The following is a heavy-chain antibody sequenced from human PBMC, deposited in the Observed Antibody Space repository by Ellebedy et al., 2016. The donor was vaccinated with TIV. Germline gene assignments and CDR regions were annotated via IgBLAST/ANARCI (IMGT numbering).Heavy chain of an antibody. CDR2: IQYDGSNK. J-gene: IGHJ4*02. CDR3: MGERHTMGMFDY. CDR1: GFTLDSYV. Sequence: GESLKISCTVSGFTLDSYVMHWVRQAPGKGLEWVAFIQYDGSNKNYADSVKGRFTISRDISKNTLYLQMNSMRAEDTAVYDCMGERHTMGMFDYWGQGTLVTVSS. V-gene: IGHV3-30*02. D-gene: IGHD1-1*01.